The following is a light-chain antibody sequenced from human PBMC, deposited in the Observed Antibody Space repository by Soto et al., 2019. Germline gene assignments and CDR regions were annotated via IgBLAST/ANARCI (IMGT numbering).Light chain of an antibody. CDR3: QQYGRSGT. J-gene: IGKJ1*01. V-gene: IGKV3-20*01. CDR1: QSVSSSS. CDR2: GAS. Sequence: EVVLTRSPVTLSLSPGERATLSCRASQSVSSSSLAWYQQKPGQAPRLLIFGASSRTTGIPDRFSGRGSGTDFTLTISRLEPEDFAVYYWQQYGRSGTFGQGTKV.